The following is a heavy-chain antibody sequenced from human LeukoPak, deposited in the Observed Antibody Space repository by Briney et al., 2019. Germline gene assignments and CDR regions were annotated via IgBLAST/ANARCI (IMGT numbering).Heavy chain of an antibody. D-gene: IGHD5-12*01. J-gene: IGHJ4*02. CDR2: INPSGGST. CDR1: GYTFTGYY. Sequence: GASVKVSCKASGYTFTGYYMHWVRQAPGQGLEWMGIINPSGGSTSYAQKFQGRVTMTRDTSTSTVYMELSSLRSEDTAVYYCATEKGVEWLHWVYFDYWGQGTLVTVSS. V-gene: IGHV1-46*01. CDR3: ATEKGVEWLHWVYFDY.